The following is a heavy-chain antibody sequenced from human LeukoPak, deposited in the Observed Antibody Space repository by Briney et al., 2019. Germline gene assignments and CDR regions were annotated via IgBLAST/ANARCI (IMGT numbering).Heavy chain of an antibody. CDR3: ARDQGDCSSTSCYRGAFDI. V-gene: IGHV1-3*01. D-gene: IGHD2-2*02. Sequence: ASVKVSCKASGYTFTSYAMHWVRQAPGQRLEWMGWINAGNGNTKYSQKFQGRVTMTRDTSTSTVYMELSSLRSEDTAVYYCARDQGDCSSTSCYRGAFDIWGQGTMVTVSS. CDR1: GYTFTSYA. J-gene: IGHJ3*02. CDR2: INAGNGNT.